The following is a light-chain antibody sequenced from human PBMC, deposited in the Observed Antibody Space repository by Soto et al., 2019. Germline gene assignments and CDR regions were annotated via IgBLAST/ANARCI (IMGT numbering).Light chain of an antibody. CDR3: QQCYSVPHS. CDR1: QTISNY. V-gene: IGKV1-39*01. CDR2: AAS. J-gene: IGKJ3*01. Sequence: DIQMTQSPSSLSAYVGDRVTITCRASQTISNYLNWYQQKPGKAPKLLIYAASSLQSGVPSRFSGSGSGTDFTLTISSLQPEDFATYYCQQCYSVPHSFGPGTKVDIK.